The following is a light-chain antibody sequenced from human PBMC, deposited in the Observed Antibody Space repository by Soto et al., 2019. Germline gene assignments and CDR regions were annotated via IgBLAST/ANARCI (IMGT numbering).Light chain of an antibody. CDR1: SSDIGSLTF. V-gene: IGLV2-14*03. J-gene: IGLJ7*01. CDR2: DVN. Sequence: QSALTQPASVSGSPGQSITISCTGTSSDIGSLTFVSWYQQHPGKVPKLMIFDVNRRPSGVSDRFSGSKSGNTASLTISGLQAEDEGDYYCSSYTSSSTHVFGSGTQLTVL. CDR3: SSYTSSSTHV.